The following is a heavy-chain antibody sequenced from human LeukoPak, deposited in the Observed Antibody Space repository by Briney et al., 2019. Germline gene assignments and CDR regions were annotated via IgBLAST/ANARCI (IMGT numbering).Heavy chain of an antibody. CDR1: GYTFTGYY. V-gene: IGHV1-2*02. D-gene: IGHD6-19*01. CDR3: ARASGWLDYYYYYMDV. CDR2: INPNSGGT. Sequence: GASVKVSCKASGYTFTGYYMHWVRQARGQGLEWMGWINPNSGGTNYAQKFQGRVTMTRDTSISTAYMELSRLRSDDTAVYYCARASGWLDYYYYYMDVWGKGTTVTVSS. J-gene: IGHJ6*03.